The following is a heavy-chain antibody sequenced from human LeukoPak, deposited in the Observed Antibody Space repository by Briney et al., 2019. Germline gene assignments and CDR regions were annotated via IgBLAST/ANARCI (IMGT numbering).Heavy chain of an antibody. CDR1: GDSISSGDYY. D-gene: IGHD4-23*01. CDR3: ARDQGSGNRAFDI. V-gene: IGHV4-30-4*02. J-gene: IGHJ3*02. Sequence: SETLSLTCTVSGDSISSGDYYWSWIRQPPGKGLEWIGYIYYSGSTYYNPSLKSRLIISVDTSKNQFSLKLSSVTAADTAVYYCARDQGSGNRAFDIWGQGTMVTVSS. CDR2: IYYSGST.